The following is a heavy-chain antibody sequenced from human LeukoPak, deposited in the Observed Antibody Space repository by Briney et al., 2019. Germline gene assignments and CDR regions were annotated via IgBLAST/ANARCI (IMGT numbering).Heavy chain of an antibody. CDR1: GFTFSSYA. J-gene: IGHJ4*02. V-gene: IGHV3-23*01. CDR2: ISGSGGST. Sequence: GGSLRLSCAASGFTFSSYAMSWVRQAPGKGLEWVSAISGSGGSTYYADSVKGRFTISRDSSKNTLYLQMNSLRVEDTAVYYCAKRGSGSYEFDYWGQGTLVTVSS. CDR3: AKRGSGSYEFDY. D-gene: IGHD3-22*01.